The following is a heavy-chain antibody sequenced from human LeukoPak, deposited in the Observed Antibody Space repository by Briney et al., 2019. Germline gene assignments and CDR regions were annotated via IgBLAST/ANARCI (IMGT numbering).Heavy chain of an antibody. Sequence: RASVKVSCKASGYTFTGYYMHWVRQAPRQGLEWMGWINPNSGGTNYAQKFQGRVTMTRDTSISTAYMELSRLRSDDTAVYYCAKTRITMVRGAASAFDIWGQGTMVTVSS. J-gene: IGHJ3*02. CDR2: INPNSGGT. D-gene: IGHD3-10*01. V-gene: IGHV1-2*02. CDR3: AKTRITMVRGAASAFDI. CDR1: GYTFTGYY.